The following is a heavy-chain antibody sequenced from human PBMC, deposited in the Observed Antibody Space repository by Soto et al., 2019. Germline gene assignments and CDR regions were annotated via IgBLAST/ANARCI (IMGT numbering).Heavy chain of an antibody. Sequence: LSLTCAASGFTFSSYSMNWVRQAPGKGLEWVSSISSSSSYIYYADSVKGRFTISRDNAKNSLYLQMNSLRAEDTAVYYCARDHWGIEAAQRDYDYYMDVWGKGTTGTVSS. J-gene: IGHJ6*03. V-gene: IGHV3-21*01. CDR3: ARDHWGIEAAQRDYDYYMDV. CDR2: ISSSSSYI. D-gene: IGHD6-13*01. CDR1: GFTFSSYS.